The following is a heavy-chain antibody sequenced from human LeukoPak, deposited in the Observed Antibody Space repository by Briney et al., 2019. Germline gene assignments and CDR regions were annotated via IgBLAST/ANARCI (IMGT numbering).Heavy chain of an antibody. Sequence: ASVKVSCKVSGYTLTELSMHWVRQAPGKGLEWMGGLDSEDNKKIYAQKFQGRVTMTEDTSTDTAYMELSSLRSEDTAVYYCATPGDYYYDSTGYHNAFNIWGQGTMVTVSS. CDR1: GYTLTELS. CDR3: ATPGDYYYDSTGYHNAFNI. J-gene: IGHJ3*02. CDR2: LDSEDNKK. D-gene: IGHD3-22*01. V-gene: IGHV1-24*01.